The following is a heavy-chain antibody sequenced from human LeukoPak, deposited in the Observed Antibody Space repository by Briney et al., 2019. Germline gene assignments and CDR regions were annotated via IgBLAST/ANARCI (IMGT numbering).Heavy chain of an antibody. Sequence: GGSLRLSCTASGFTFGDYAMSWFRQAPGKGLEWVSSISSSSSYIYYADSVKGRFTISRDNAKNSLYLQMNSLRAEDTAVYYCARTRVVVPFDYWGQGTLVTVSS. J-gene: IGHJ4*02. D-gene: IGHD2-2*01. CDR1: GFTFGDYA. CDR3: ARTRVVVPFDY. CDR2: ISSSSSYI. V-gene: IGHV3-21*01.